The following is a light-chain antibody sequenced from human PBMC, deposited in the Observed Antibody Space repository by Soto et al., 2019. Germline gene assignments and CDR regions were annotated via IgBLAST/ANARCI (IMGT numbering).Light chain of an antibody. J-gene: IGKJ5*01. CDR3: QQYGSSPPPIT. CDR1: QSVSSSY. V-gene: IGKV3-20*01. Sequence: EIVLTQSPGTLSLSPGERATLSCRASQSVSSSYLAWYQQKPGQAPRLLIYGASSRATGIPDRFSGSGSGTDFTLTISRLEPEDFAVHYCQQYGSSPPPITFGQGTRLEIK. CDR2: GAS.